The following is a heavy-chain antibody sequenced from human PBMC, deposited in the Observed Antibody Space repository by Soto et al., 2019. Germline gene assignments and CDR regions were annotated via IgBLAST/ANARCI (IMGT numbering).Heavy chain of an antibody. J-gene: IGHJ4*02. CDR3: AKAPDDLMSGLSY. CDR2: ISGSGGST. V-gene: IGHV3-23*01. Sequence: EVQLLESGGGLVQPGGSPRLSCAASGFTFSSYAMSWVRQAPGKGLEWVSAISGSGGSTYYADSVKGRFTISRDNSKNTLYLQMNSLRAEDTAVYYCAKAPDDLMSGLSYWGQGTLVTVSS. CDR1: GFTFSSYA. D-gene: IGHD2-8*02.